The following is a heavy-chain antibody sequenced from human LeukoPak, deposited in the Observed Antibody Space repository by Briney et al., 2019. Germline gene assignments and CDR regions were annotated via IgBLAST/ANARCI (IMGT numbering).Heavy chain of an antibody. V-gene: IGHV3-23*01. CDR1: GFSINSYG. Sequence: GGSLRLSCAASGFSINSYGMSWVRQAPGKGLEWVSAISGSGGRTYSADSVKGRFTISRDNSENTVYLQMNSLRAEDTAVYYCAKQSGFGDVDYYYYYMDVWGKGTTVTISS. D-gene: IGHD3-10*01. CDR3: AKQSGFGDVDYYYYYMDV. J-gene: IGHJ6*03. CDR2: ISGSGGRT.